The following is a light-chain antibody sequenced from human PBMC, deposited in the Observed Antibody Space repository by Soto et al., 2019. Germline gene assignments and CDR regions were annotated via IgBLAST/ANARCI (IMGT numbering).Light chain of an antibody. CDR3: CSYAGSSTPYV. CDR1: SSDVGSYKY. J-gene: IGLJ1*01. CDR2: EGS. V-gene: IGLV2-23*01. Sequence: QSVLTQPASVSGSPGQSITISCTGTSSDVGSYKYVSWYQQYPGKAPKLMIYEGSKRPSGVSNRFSGSKSGNTASLTITGLQAEDEADYYCCSYAGSSTPYVFGSGTKVTVL.